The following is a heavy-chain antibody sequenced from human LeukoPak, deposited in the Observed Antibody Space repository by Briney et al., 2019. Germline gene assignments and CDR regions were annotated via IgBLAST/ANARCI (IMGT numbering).Heavy chain of an antibody. CDR1: GFTVSSNY. D-gene: IGHD5-12*01. V-gene: IGHV3-30*02. CDR2: IRYDGSNK. Sequence: GGSLRLSCAASGFTVSSNYISWVRQAPGKGLEWVAFIRYDGSNKYYADSVKGRFTISRDNSKNTLYLQMNSLRAEDTAVYYCAKDRYSGYVLDYWGQGTLVTVSS. CDR3: AKDRYSGYVLDY. J-gene: IGHJ4*02.